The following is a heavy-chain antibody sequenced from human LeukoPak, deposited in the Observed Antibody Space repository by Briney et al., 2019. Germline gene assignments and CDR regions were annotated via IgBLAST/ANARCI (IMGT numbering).Heavy chain of an antibody. CDR3: AVLNLLVGN. V-gene: IGHV3-74*01. CDR1: GFTFRSNL. Sequence: GGALRHSCAASGFTFRSNLMRWGREAPGEGLVWVSRINSGGSATNYADSVRGRFTISRDNARNTLYLQMNSVREDDAAVYYCAVLNLLVGNWGQGTLVTVSS. J-gene: IGHJ4*02. CDR2: INSGGSAT.